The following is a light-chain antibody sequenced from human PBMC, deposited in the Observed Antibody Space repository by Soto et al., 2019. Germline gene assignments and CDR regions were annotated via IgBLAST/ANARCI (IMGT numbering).Light chain of an antibody. Sequence: DIQMTQSPSSLSASVGDRVTITCRASQTISNYLNWYHQKPGKPPKLPIYGISTLQSGVPSRFSGSGSGTDFTLTISSLQPEDFATYYCQQSFNTPYTFGQGTELEVK. V-gene: IGKV1-39*01. CDR2: GIS. J-gene: IGKJ2*01. CDR1: QTISNY. CDR3: QQSFNTPYT.